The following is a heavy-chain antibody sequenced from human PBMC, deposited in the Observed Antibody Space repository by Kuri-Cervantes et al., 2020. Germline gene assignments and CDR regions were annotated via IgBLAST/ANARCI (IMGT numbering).Heavy chain of an antibody. CDR1: GFTVSSNY. D-gene: IGHD3-10*01. CDR2: ISGDGETT. J-gene: IGHJ4*02. CDR3: YGRFDY. V-gene: IGHV3-23*01. Sequence: GESLKISCAASGFTVSSNYMSWVRQAPGKGLEWVSAISGDGETTFYADSVRDRFTISRDSSKNTVFLEMTSLRTEDTAVYYCYGRFDYWGQGTLVTVSS.